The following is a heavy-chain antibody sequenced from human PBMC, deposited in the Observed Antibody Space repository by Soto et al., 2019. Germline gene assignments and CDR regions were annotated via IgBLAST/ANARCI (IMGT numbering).Heavy chain of an antibody. D-gene: IGHD6-19*01. Sequence: WASVKVSCKASGYTFTSYGISWVRQAPGQGLEWMGWISAYNGNINYAQKLQGRVTMTTDTSTSTAYMELRSLRSDDTAVYYFASQGGSLSGWYSIYVWGKGTTVTVSS. CDR2: ISAYNGNI. V-gene: IGHV1-18*01. CDR3: ASQGGSLSGWYSIYV. CDR1: GYTFTSYG. J-gene: IGHJ6*04.